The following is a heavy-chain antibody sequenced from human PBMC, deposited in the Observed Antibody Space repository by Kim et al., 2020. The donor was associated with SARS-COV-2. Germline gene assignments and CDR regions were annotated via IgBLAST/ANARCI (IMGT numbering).Heavy chain of an antibody. CDR3: AKEDCSGTSCPFDY. CDR1: GFTFSSNA. D-gene: IGHD2-2*01. CDR2: LSNSGDLT. J-gene: IGHJ4*02. V-gene: IGHV3-23*01. Sequence: GGSLRLSCTASGFTFSSNAMSWVRQAPGKGLEWVSALSNSGDLTYYADSVKGRFTISRDNSKNTLFLQINSLRVEDTAVYFCAKEDCSGTSCPFDYWGQGTLVTVSS.